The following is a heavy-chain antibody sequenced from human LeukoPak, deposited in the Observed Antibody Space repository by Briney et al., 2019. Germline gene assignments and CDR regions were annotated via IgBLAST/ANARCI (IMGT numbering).Heavy chain of an antibody. D-gene: IGHD2-15*01. CDR1: GFTFSSYW. J-gene: IGHJ4*02. CDR2: MNQDGSEK. CDR3: ARGGLFKYFFDY. V-gene: IGHV3-7*01. Sequence: GGSLRLSCAASGFTFSSYWMSWVRQAPGKGLEWVANMNQDGSEKYYVDSVKGRFTISRDNAKNSLYLQMNNLRAEDTAVYYCARGGLFKYFFDYWGQGTPVTVSS.